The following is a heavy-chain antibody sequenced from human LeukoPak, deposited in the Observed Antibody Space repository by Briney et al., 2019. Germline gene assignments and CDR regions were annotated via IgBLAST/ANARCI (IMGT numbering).Heavy chain of an antibody. V-gene: IGHV4-59*08. J-gene: IGHJ4*02. CDR3: ARHGPTTIYGLGPIDN. CDR2: VSDSGTT. CDR1: GGSIYSYY. Sequence: SGTLSLTCTVSGGSIYSYYWSWFREPPGMGLEWIGFVSDSGTTNYNPSLKSRLTISVDTSKNQFSLKLTSVTAADTAVYYCARHGPTTIYGLGPIDNWGQGTLVTVSS. D-gene: IGHD1-7*01.